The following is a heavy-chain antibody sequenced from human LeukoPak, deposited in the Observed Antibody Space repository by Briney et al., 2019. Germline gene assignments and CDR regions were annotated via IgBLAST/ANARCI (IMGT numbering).Heavy chain of an antibody. Sequence: GGSLRLSCAASGFTFSSYSMNWVRRAPGKGLEWVSSISSSSSYIYYADSVKGRFTISRDNAKNSLYLQMNSLRAEDTAVYYCARGYCSGGSCSGEYGYFDYWGQGTLVTVSS. CDR3: ARGYCSGGSCSGEYGYFDY. CDR2: ISSSSSYI. D-gene: IGHD2-15*01. J-gene: IGHJ4*02. V-gene: IGHV3-21*01. CDR1: GFTFSSYS.